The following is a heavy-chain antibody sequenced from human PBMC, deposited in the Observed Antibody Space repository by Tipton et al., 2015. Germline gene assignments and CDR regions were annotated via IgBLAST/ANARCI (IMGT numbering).Heavy chain of an antibody. CDR3: ARSRYTVTPDS. D-gene: IGHD4-17*01. CDR1: GYSISSGYY. CDR2: FFHSGNT. V-gene: IGHV4-38-2*01. Sequence: TLSLTCDVSGYSISSGYYWSWIRQPPGKGLEWIGSFFHSGNTFHNPPLRSRVTISVDTSKNQFSLTVTSVTAADTAVYYCARSRYTVTPDSWGQGTLVTVSS. J-gene: IGHJ4*02.